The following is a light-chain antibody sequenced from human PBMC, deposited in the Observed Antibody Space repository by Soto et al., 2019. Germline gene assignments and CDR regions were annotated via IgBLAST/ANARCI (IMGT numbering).Light chain of an antibody. CDR1: SSDVGGYDY. J-gene: IGLJ3*02. CDR3: SSYAGSNWV. Sequence: QSALTQPPSASGSPGQSVTISCTGTSSDVGGYDYVSWYQQHPGKAPKLIIFEVTKRPSGVPDRFFASKSGNTASLTVSGLQADDEADYYCSSYAGSNWVFGGGTQLTVL. CDR2: EVT. V-gene: IGLV2-8*01.